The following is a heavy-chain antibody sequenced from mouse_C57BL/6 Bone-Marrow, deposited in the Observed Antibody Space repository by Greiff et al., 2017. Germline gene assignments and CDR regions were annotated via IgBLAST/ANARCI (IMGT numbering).Heavy chain of an antibody. V-gene: IGHV5-17*01. CDR3: ARPQYYGSSLDY. D-gene: IGHD1-1*01. CDR1: GFTFSDYG. J-gene: IGHJ2*01. Sequence: EVKLMESGGGLVKPGGSLKLSCAASGFTFSDYGMHWVRQAPEKGLEWGAYISSGSSTIYYADTVKGRFTISRDNAKNTLFLQMTSLRSEDTAMYYCARPQYYGSSLDYWGQGTTLTVSS. CDR2: ISSGSSTI.